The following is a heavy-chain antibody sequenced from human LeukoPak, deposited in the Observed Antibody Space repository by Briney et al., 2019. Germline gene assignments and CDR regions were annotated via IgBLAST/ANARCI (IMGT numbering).Heavy chain of an antibody. CDR1: GYTFTSYG. CDR3: ARTPSFMITFGGVIPAPFDY. CDR2: ISVYNGNT. J-gene: IGHJ4*02. Sequence: GASVKVSCKASGYTFTSYGISWVRQAPGQGLEWMGWISVYNGNTNYAQKLQGRVTMTTDTTTSTAYMELRSLRSDDTAVYYCARTPSFMITFGGVIPAPFDYWGQGTLVTVSS. V-gene: IGHV1-18*01. D-gene: IGHD3-16*01.